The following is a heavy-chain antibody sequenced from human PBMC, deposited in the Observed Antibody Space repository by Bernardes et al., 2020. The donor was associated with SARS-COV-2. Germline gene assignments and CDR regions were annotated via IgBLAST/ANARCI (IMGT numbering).Heavy chain of an antibody. CDR1: GDTLTSYA. D-gene: IGHD6-6*01. V-gene: IGHV1-69*13. CDR3: AREPIATRPGTWFDP. Sequence: SVKVACKTSGDTLTSYAFSWVRQAPGQGLGWMGRIIPRFGSTNYAQNFQGRVTITADESSSTAYMQLSSLSSEDTALYYCAREPIATRPGTWFDPWGQGTLVTVSS. J-gene: IGHJ5*02. CDR2: IIPRFGST.